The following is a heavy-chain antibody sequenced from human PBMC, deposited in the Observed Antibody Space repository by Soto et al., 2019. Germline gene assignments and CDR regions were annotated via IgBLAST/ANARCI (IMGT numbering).Heavy chain of an antibody. Sequence: SETLSLTCTVSGGSISSYYWSWIRQPPGKGLEWIGYIYYSGSTNYNPSLKSRVTISVDTSKNQFSLKLSSVTAADTAVYYCARVEGRKYSSSGKGFDYRGQGTLVTVS. CDR3: ARVEGRKYSSSGKGFDY. J-gene: IGHJ4*02. V-gene: IGHV4-59*01. D-gene: IGHD6-13*01. CDR2: IYYSGST. CDR1: GGSISSYY.